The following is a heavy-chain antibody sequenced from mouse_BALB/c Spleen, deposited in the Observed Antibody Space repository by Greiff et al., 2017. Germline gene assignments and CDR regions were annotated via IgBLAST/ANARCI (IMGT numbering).Heavy chain of an antibody. J-gene: IGHJ1*01. V-gene: IGHV1S22*01. CDR1: GYTFTSYW. D-gene: IGHD2-10*01. CDR3: TRAYYGNPRWYFDV. Sequence: LQQPGSELVRPGASVKLSCKASGYTFTSYWMHWVKQRHGQGLEWIGNIYPGSGSTNYDEKFKSKGTLTVDTSSSTAYMHLSSLTSEDSAVYYCTRAYYGNPRWYFDVWGAGTTVTVSS. CDR2: IYPGSGST.